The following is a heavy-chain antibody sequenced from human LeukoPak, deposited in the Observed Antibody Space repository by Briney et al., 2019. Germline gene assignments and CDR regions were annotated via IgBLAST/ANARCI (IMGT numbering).Heavy chain of an antibody. Sequence: PGGSLRLSCAASGFTFRAHSMHWVRQAPGKGLEWVAFTSYDGSKKYYADSVKGRFTISRDNSKNTLYLQMNSLRAEDTAVYYCARDPPTSGYYFDYWGRGTLVTVSS. J-gene: IGHJ4*02. D-gene: IGHD2/OR15-2a*01. CDR2: TSYDGSKK. CDR1: GFTFRAHS. V-gene: IGHV3-30-3*01. CDR3: ARDPPTSGYYFDY.